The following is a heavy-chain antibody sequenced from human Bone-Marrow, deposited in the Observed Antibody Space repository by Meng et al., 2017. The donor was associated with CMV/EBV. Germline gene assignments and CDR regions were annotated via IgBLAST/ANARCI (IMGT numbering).Heavy chain of an antibody. V-gene: IGHV3-11*01. J-gene: IGHJ5*02. CDR1: GFNFGGFY. CDR3: ARDPRNKGLDP. CDR2: INGPATAV. Sequence: GESLKISCAASGFNFGGFYMVWVRQAPGKGLEWISHINGPATAVYYANSVKGRFTISRDNAQNSLYLQMDSLRVGDSAVYYCARDPRNKGLDPWGQGTLVTVSS.